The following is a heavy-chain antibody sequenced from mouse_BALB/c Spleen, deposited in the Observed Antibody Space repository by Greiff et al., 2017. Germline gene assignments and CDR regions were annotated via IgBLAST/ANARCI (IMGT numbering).Heavy chain of an antibody. D-gene: IGHD3-1*01. V-gene: IGHV1-54*01. CDR3: ARRGHRGYYAMDY. CDR1: GYAFTNYL. J-gene: IGHJ4*01. Sequence: VKLMESGAELVRPGTSVKVSCKASGYAFTNYLIEWVKQRPGQGLEWIGVINPGSGGTNYNEKFKGKATLTADKSSSTAYMQLSSLTSDDSAVYFCARRGHRGYYAMDYWGQGTSVTVSS. CDR2: INPGSGGT.